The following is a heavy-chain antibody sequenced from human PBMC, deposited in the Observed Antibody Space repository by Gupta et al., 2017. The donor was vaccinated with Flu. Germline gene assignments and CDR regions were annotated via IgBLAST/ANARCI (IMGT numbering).Heavy chain of an antibody. CDR1: GFTFSSYG. CDR2: IWYDGSNK. D-gene: IGHD5-12*01. CDR3: ARDFFRRGIVATELDYGMDV. J-gene: IGHJ6*02. Sequence: QVQLVESGGGVVQPGRSLRLSCAASGFTFSSYGMHWVRQAPGKGLEWVAVIWYDGSNKYYADSVKGRFTIARDNSKNTLYLQMNSLRAEDTAVYYCARDFFRRGIVATELDYGMDVWGQGTTVTVSS. V-gene: IGHV3-33*01.